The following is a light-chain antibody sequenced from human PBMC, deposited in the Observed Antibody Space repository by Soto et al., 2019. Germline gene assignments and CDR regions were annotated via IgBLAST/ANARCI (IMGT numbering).Light chain of an antibody. CDR3: SSYTTISTYV. V-gene: IGLV2-14*01. J-gene: IGLJ1*01. CDR1: SSDVGGYND. CDR2: DVR. Sequence: QSALTQPASVSGSPGQSITISYTGTSSDVGGYNDVSWYQQHPGKAPKLMIYDVRNRPSGVSNRFSGSKSVNTASLTIAGLQAEDEADYYFSSYTTISTYVFGTGTKLTVL.